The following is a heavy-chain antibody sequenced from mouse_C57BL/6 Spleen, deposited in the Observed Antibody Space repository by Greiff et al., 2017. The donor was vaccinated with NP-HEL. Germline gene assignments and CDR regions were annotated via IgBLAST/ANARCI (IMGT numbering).Heavy chain of an antibody. CDR1: GFTFSDYG. CDR3: ARKYHDAMDY. Sequence: DVQLVESGGGLVKPGGSLKLSCAASGFTFSDYGMHWVRQAPEKGLEWVAYISSGSSTIYYADTVKGRITIASDNAKNTLFLQMTMLRSEDTAVYCCARKYHDAMDYWGQGTSVTVSS. CDR2: ISSGSSTI. J-gene: IGHJ4*01. D-gene: IGHD5-1*01. V-gene: IGHV5-17*01.